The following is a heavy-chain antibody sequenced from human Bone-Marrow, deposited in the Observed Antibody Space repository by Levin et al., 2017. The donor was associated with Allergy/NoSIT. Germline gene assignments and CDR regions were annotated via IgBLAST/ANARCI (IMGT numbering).Heavy chain of an antibody. J-gene: IGHJ4*02. CDR3: AKPKYFGELTNFDY. D-gene: IGHD3-10*01. V-gene: IGHV3-30*18. CDR2: ISKDESNK. CDR1: GFFFSSQS. Sequence: GGSLRLSCAASGFFFSSQSMHWVRQPPGRGLEWVAIISKDESNKYYADSVEGRFTISTDNARNTLYLQMNNLRPEDTAVYYCAKPKYFGELTNFDYWGQGTLVTVSS.